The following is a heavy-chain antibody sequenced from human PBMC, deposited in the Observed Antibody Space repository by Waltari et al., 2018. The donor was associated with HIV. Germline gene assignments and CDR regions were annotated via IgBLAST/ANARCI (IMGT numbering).Heavy chain of an antibody. V-gene: IGHV5-51*01. CDR3: ARPGLAYCGGDCYYHF. CDR2: VYPGDSET. Sequence: VQLVQSGTAVKKPGESLTISCKASGYRVTTYWLAWVRQRPGKGLEWMGLVYPGDSETRYSPSFEGQVTISVDKSIATAYLQWSSLKASDSAVYYCARPGLAYCGGDCYYHFWGQGTLVSVSS. D-gene: IGHD2-21*02. J-gene: IGHJ4*02. CDR1: GYRVTTYW.